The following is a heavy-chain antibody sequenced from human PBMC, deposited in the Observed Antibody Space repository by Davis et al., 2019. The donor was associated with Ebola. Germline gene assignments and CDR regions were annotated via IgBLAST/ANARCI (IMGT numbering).Heavy chain of an antibody. J-gene: IGHJ3*02. D-gene: IGHD6-19*01. CDR2: IYHSGST. CDR1: GDSISSAYW. Sequence: MPSETLSLTCAVSGDSISSAYWWSWVRQPPGKGLEWIGEIYHSGSTNYNPSLKSRVTISVDKSKNQFSLKLSSLTAADTAMYYCARDRGYIAVDAFDIWGQGTVVTVSS. V-gene: IGHV4-4*02. CDR3: ARDRGYIAVDAFDI.